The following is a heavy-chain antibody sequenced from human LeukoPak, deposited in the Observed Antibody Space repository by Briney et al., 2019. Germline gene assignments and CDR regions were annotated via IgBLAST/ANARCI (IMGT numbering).Heavy chain of an antibody. D-gene: IGHD6-19*01. CDR2: IYHSGST. J-gene: IGHJ6*03. CDR3: ARAGIAVAGIGYYYYYYMDV. CDR1: GYSISSGYY. V-gene: IGHV4-38-2*02. Sequence: SETLSLTCTVSGYSISSGYYWGWIRQPPGKGLEWIGSIYHSGSTYYNPSLKSRVTISVDTSKNQFSLQLNSVTPEDTAVYYCARAGIAVAGIGYYYYYYMDVWGKGTTVTVSS.